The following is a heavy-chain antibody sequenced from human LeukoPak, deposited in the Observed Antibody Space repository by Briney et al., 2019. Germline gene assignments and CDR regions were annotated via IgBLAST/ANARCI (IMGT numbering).Heavy chain of an antibody. CDR2: INHSGSA. D-gene: IGHD1-1*01. Sequence: ETLSLTFSVYGGAFMGYYWSGIRQPPGKGREGIGEINHSGSANYNPSLKRGGTISLDTAKNQFSLKLSSVTAADTAVYYCARSRERGYYYYYYMDVWGKGTTVLASS. J-gene: IGHJ6*03. CDR1: GGAFMGYY. V-gene: IGHV4-34*01. CDR3: ARSRERGYYYYYYMDV.